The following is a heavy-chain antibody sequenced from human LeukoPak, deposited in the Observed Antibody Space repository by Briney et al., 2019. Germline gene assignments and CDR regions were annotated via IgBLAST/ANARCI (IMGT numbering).Heavy chain of an antibody. J-gene: IGHJ4*02. CDR1: GYTFTAYW. D-gene: IGHD5-24*01. V-gene: IGHV5-51*01. CDR2: IYPSDSDT. CDR3: ARQDGYALYYFDY. Sequence: GESLKISCKTSGYTFTAYWIAWVRPMPGKGLEWMGIIYPSDSDTRYSPSFQGQVTISADKSISTAYLQWSSLKASDTAMYYCARQDGYALYYFDYWGQGTLVTVSS.